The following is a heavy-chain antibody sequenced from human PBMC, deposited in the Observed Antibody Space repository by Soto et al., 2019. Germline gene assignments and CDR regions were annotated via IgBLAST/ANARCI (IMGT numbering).Heavy chain of an antibody. CDR3: AKVTSGWTLTEPIDY. CDR2: ISGSGDST. V-gene: IGHV3-23*01. D-gene: IGHD6-19*01. J-gene: IGHJ4*02. CDR1: GFTFSNYA. Sequence: AGGSLRLSCAASGFTFSNYAMSLVRQAPGQGLEWVSGISGSGDSTDYADSVKGRFTISRDNSKNTLYLQMNSPRDEDTAIYYCAKVTSGWTLTEPIDYWGQGTLVTVSS.